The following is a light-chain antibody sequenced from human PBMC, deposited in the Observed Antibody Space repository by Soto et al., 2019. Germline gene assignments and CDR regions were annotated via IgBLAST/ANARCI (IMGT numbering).Light chain of an antibody. CDR1: SSDIGGYNY. V-gene: IGLV2-14*01. CDR3: SSYTSSSTLPYV. J-gene: IGLJ1*01. Sequence: QSALTQPASVSGSPGQSITISCTGTSSDIGGYNYVSWYQQHPGKAPKLMIYDVSNRPSGVSNRFSGSKSGNTASLTISGLQAEDEDDYYCSSYTSSSTLPYVFGTGPKVTVL. CDR2: DVS.